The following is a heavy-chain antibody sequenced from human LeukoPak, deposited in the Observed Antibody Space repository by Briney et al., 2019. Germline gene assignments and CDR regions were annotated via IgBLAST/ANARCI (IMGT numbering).Heavy chain of an antibody. D-gene: IGHD5-18*01. Sequence: SETLSLTCAFYGGSFSGYYWSWISQPPGKALEWLGESNHSGSSNYNPSLKSRVTLSVDTSKNQFSLKLSSVTAADTAVYYCARMLPNTWIQLWLPRGDAFDIWGQGTMVTVSS. J-gene: IGHJ3*02. CDR2: SNHSGSS. V-gene: IGHV4-34*01. CDR1: GGSFSGYY. CDR3: ARMLPNTWIQLWLPRGDAFDI.